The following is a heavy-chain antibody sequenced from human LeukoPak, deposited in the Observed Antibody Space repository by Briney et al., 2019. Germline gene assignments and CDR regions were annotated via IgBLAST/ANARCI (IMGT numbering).Heavy chain of an antibody. V-gene: IGHV3-7*01. D-gene: IGHD2-15*01. CDR1: GFTFTLYW. Sequence: GGSLRHSCAASGFTFTLYWMTWARQAPGKGLEWVANMNEDGSEKYYADSVKGRFTISRDNAKNSVYLQMNSLRDEDTSVYYCVRGGCSSGSCYFAPGVWGQGTMVTVSS. J-gene: IGHJ4*02. CDR3: VRGGCSSGSCYFAPGV. CDR2: MNEDGSEK.